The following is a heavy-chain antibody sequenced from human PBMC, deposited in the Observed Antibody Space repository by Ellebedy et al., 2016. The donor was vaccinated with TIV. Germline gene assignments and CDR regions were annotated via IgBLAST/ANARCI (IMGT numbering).Heavy chain of an antibody. Sequence: ASVKVSXXASGYTFTSYDINWVRQATGQGLEWMGWMNPNSGDTGYAQKFQGRVTMTRNTSISTAYMELSSLRSEDTAVYYCARGYFYDSSGYYWGQGTLVTVSS. CDR3: ARGYFYDSSGYY. D-gene: IGHD3-22*01. CDR1: GYTFTSYD. V-gene: IGHV1-8*01. J-gene: IGHJ4*02. CDR2: MNPNSGDT.